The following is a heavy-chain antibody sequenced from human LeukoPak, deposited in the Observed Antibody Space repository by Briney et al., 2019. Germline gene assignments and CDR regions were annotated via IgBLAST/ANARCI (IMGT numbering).Heavy chain of an antibody. J-gene: IGHJ4*02. CDR3: ARVSSSWYWALNY. CDR2: MNLNRGNT. Sequence: ASVKGSCKASGYTFTSYDINWVRQATGQGLEWIGWMNLNRGNTGYAQKFQGRVTMTRNTSISTAYMELSSLRSEDTAVYYCARVSSSWYWALNYWGQGTLVTVSS. CDR1: GYTFTSYD. V-gene: IGHV1-8*01. D-gene: IGHD6-13*01.